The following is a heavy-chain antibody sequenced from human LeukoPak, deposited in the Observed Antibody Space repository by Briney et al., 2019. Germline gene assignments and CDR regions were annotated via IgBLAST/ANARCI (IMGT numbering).Heavy chain of an antibody. D-gene: IGHD2-21*02. V-gene: IGHV1-2*02. Sequence: ASVKVSCKASGYTFSGYYMHWVRQPPGQGLEWVGWINPNSGGTNYAQKFQGSVTMTRDTSISTAYMELSRLLSGDTAVYYCARGKTMVYCGGDCYRFDNWGQGTLVTVSS. CDR3: ARGKTMVYCGGDCYRFDN. CDR2: INPNSGGT. CDR1: GYTFSGYY. J-gene: IGHJ4*02.